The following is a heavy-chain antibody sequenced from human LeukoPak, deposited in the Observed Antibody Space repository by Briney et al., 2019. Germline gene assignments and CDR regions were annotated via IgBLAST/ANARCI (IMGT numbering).Heavy chain of an antibody. CDR2: INHSGST. V-gene: IGHV4-34*01. D-gene: IGHD5-18*01. J-gene: IGHJ4*02. CDR3: ARARYGYEGRGFDY. Sequence: SETLSLTCAVYGGSFSGYYWSWIRQPPGKGLEWFGEINHSGSTNYNPSLKSRVTISVDTSKNQFSLKLSSVTAADTAVYYCARARYGYEGRGFDYWGQGTLVTVSS. CDR1: GGSFSGYY.